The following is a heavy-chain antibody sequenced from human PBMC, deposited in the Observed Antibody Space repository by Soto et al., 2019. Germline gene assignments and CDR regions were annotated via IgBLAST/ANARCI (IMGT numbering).Heavy chain of an antibody. CDR3: AEGFDF. CDR1: GGSINSGGYC. Sequence: QVQLQESGPGLVKPSQTLSLTCTVSGGSINSGGYCWSWIRQHPGKGLDWTGCISYGGSTSYNPTLKIRGTLSEHTFQIQSSLEPTYVIAAAAAVYYSAEGFDFW. V-gene: IGHV4-31*03. J-gene: IGHJ5*01. CDR2: ISYGGST.